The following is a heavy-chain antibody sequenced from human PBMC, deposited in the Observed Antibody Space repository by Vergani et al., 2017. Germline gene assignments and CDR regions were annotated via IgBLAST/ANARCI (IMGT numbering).Heavy chain of an antibody. CDR3: ARVAPYFRPYYYDSSGYQSRGYFDY. D-gene: IGHD3-22*01. V-gene: IGHV4-61*02. CDR1: GGSISSGSYY. CDR2: IYTSGST. Sequence: QVQLQESGPGLVKPSQTLSLTCTVSGGSISSGSYYWSWIRQPAGKGLEWIGRIYTSGSTNYNPSLKSRVTISVDTSKNQFSLKLSSVTAADTAVYYCARVAPYFRPYYYDSSGYQSRGYFDYWGQGTLVTVSS. J-gene: IGHJ4*02.